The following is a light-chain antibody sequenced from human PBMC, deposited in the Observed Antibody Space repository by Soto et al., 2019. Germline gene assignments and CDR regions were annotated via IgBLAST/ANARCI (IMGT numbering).Light chain of an antibody. V-gene: IGKV3-15*01. CDR2: DAS. J-gene: IGKJ4*01. Sequence: VMTQSPGTMSVSPGERATLTCRASQSVSNKLAWYQHKRGQAPRLLIYDASTRATGVPTRFSGSGSGTEFTLTISSLQSEDFAVYYCQQHNNWPLTFGGGAKVEI. CDR1: QSVSNK. CDR3: QQHNNWPLT.